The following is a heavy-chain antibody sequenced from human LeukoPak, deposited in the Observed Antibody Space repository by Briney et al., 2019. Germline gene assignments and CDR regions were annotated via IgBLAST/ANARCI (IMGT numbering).Heavy chain of an antibody. CDR3: AKDRLAYSHNWFDP. J-gene: IGHJ5*02. Sequence: PGGSLRLSCAASGFTFSSYAMNWVRQAPGKGLEWVSSISDSGGSTYYADSVKGRFTISRDNSKNTLYLQMNSLRAEDTAVYYCAKDRLAYSHNWFDPWGQGTLVTVSS. CDR2: ISDSGGST. CDR1: GFTFSSYA. D-gene: IGHD2-15*01. V-gene: IGHV3-23*01.